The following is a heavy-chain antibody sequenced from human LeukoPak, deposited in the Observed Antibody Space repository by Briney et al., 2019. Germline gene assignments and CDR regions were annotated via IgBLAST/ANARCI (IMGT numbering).Heavy chain of an antibody. CDR3: GRVSMSTTKDY. CDR1: GYTFTSYG. V-gene: IGHV1-18*01. CDR2: ISAYNGNT. Sequence: RWASVKVSCKASGYTFTSYGISWVRQAPGLGLEWMGWISAYNGNTNYAQKLQGRVTMTTDTSTSTAYMELRSLRSDDTAVYYCGRVSMSTTKDYWGQGTLVTVSS. D-gene: IGHD5-24*01. J-gene: IGHJ4*02.